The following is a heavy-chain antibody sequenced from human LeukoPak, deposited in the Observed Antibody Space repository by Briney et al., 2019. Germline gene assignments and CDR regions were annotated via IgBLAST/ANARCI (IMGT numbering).Heavy chain of an antibody. CDR3: ARERAEGFDY. Sequence: ASVKVSCKASGYTFTGYYMHWVRQAPGQGLEWMGRINPNSGGTNYAQKFQGRVTMTRDTSISTAYMELRRLSSDDKAVYYFARERAEGFDYWGQGTLVTVSS. CDR2: INPNSGGT. V-gene: IGHV1-2*06. J-gene: IGHJ4*02. D-gene: IGHD6-19*01. CDR1: GYTFTGYY.